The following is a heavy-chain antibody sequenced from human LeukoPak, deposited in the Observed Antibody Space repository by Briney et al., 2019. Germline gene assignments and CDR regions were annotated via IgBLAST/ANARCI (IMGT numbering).Heavy chain of an antibody. V-gene: IGHV3-7*01. J-gene: IGHJ4*02. D-gene: IGHD6-19*01. CDR2: IKQDGSEK. CDR1: GFTFSSYW. Sequence: GGSLRLSCAASGFTFSSYWMSWVRQAPGKGQEWVANIKQDGSEKYYVDSVKGRFTISRDNAKNSLYLQMNSLRAEDTAVYYCARDGGLAVAGTLYFDYWGQGTLVTVSS. CDR3: ARDGGLAVAGTLYFDY.